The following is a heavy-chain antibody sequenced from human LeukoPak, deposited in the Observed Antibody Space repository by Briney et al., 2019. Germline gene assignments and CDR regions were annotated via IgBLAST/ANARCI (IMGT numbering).Heavy chain of an antibody. V-gene: IGHV3-43D*04. CDR1: GFSFDDFA. J-gene: IGHJ5*01. D-gene: IGHD3-22*01. CDR2: ISWDGNTK. Sequence: GGSLRLSCAASGFSFDDFAMHWVRQVPGKGLEWVSIISWDGNTKYYADSVKGRFTISRENNRNFVYLQMNSLRPEDTAFYYCAKNFRSYYDSSGGPGNWFDSWGQGTLVTVSS. CDR3: AKNFRSYYDSSGGPGNWFDS.